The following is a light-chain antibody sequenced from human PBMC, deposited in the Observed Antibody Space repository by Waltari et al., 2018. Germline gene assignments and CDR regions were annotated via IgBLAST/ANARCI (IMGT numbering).Light chain of an antibody. J-gene: IGKJ1*01. CDR2: KAS. CDR3: LQYNGEPRT. CDR1: QKINTW. V-gene: IGKV1-5*03. Sequence: DIQMTQSPSTLSASVGDSATITCRASQKINTWLAWHQQKPGKAPKLLTYKASSLESGVPSRFSGSGSGTEFTLTISSLQPDDFATYYCLQYNGEPRTFGQGTKVEVK.